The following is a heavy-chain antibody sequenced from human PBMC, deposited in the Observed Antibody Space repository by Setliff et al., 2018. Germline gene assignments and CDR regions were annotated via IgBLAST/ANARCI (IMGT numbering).Heavy chain of an antibody. CDR1: GYSFTKYW. V-gene: IGHV5-51*01. CDR3: ARSGEGCTSTTCYVFFDS. CDR2: IYPGDSDT. D-gene: IGHD2-2*01. J-gene: IGHJ5*01. Sequence: GESLKISCKASGYSFTKYWIGWVRQMPGKGLEWMGIIYPGDSDTRYSPSFQGQVTISADKSISTAFLQWSSLKASDTAMYYCARSGEGCTSTTCYVFFDSWGQGTLVTVSS.